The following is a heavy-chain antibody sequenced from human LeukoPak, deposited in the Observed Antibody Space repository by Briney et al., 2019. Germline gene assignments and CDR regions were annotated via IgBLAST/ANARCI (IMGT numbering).Heavy chain of an antibody. D-gene: IGHD2-15*01. V-gene: IGHV3-30*02. CDR2: IRFDGSNK. Sequence: GGSLRLSCAASGFTFSSYGMHWVRQAPGKGLEWVACIRFDGSNKYYADSVKGRFTISRDNSKNTLYLQMDSLRPEDTAAHYCAKDHRVCSGGSCYFSYYYYMDVWGKGTTVTVSS. CDR3: AKDHRVCSGGSCYFSYYYYMDV. J-gene: IGHJ6*03. CDR1: GFTFSSYG.